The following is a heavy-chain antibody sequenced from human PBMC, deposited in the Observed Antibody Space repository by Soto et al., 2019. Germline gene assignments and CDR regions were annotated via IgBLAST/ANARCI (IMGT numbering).Heavy chain of an antibody. V-gene: IGHV4-59*01. CDR2: IYYSGST. CDR3: ASLTVTKPDYYFDY. Sequence: PSETLSLTCTVSGGSISSYYWSWIRQPPGKGLEWIGYIYYSGSTNYNPSLKSRVTISVDTSKNQFSLKLSSVTAADTAVYYCASLTVTKPDYYFDYWGQGTLVPVSS. D-gene: IGHD4-17*01. J-gene: IGHJ4*02. CDR1: GGSISSYY.